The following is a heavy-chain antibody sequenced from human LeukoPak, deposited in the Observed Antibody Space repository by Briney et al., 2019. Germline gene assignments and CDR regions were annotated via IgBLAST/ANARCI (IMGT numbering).Heavy chain of an antibody. J-gene: IGHJ4*02. CDR3: ASGYSSSSGFDY. V-gene: IGHV1-2*06. Sequence: GAPVKVSCKASGYTFTGSYMDWVRQAPGQGLEWMGRINPNSGGTNYVQKFQGRVTMTRDTSITTAYMELSRLRSDDTAVYYCASGYSSSSGFDYWGQGTLVTVSS. D-gene: IGHD6-6*01. CDR1: GYTFTGSY. CDR2: INPNSGGT.